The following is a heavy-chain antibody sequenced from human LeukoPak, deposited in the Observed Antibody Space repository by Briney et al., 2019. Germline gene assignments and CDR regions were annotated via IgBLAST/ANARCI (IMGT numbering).Heavy chain of an antibody. CDR3: ARGELRYFDWLLRGTYFDY. D-gene: IGHD3-9*01. J-gene: IGHJ4*02. Sequence: KPSETLSLTCAVYGGSFSGYYWSWIRQPPGKGLEWIGEINHSGSTNYNPSLKSRVTISVDTSKNQFSLTLSSVTAADTAVYYCARGELRYFDWLLRGTYFDYWGQGTLVTVSS. CDR1: GGSFSGYY. CDR2: INHSGST. V-gene: IGHV4-34*01.